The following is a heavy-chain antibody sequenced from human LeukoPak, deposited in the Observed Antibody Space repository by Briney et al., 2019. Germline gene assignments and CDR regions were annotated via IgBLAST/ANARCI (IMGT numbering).Heavy chain of an antibody. Sequence: PGGSLRLSCAASGFTFDDYGMSWVRQPPGKGLEWVSGINWNGGSTGYADSVKGRFTISRDNAKNSLYLQMNSLRAEDTALYYCARITPYYGSGSYSVLSAFDIWGQGTMVTVSS. J-gene: IGHJ3*02. CDR3: ARITPYYGSGSYSVLSAFDI. D-gene: IGHD3-10*01. V-gene: IGHV3-20*04. CDR2: INWNGGST. CDR1: GFTFDDYG.